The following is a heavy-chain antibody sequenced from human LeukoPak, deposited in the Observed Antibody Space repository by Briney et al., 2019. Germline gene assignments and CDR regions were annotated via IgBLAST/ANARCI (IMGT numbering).Heavy chain of an antibody. CDR1: GFTFSSYA. J-gene: IGHJ3*02. D-gene: IGHD3-10*01. V-gene: IGHV3-23*01. CDR3: AATYGSGSRGDAFDI. Sequence: GGSLRLSCAASGFTFSSYAMSWVRQAPGKGLEWVSLISGSGGSTYYADSVKGRFTISRDKSKNTLYLQMNSLRAEDTAVYYCAATYGSGSRGDAFDIWGQGTMVTVSS. CDR2: ISGSGGST.